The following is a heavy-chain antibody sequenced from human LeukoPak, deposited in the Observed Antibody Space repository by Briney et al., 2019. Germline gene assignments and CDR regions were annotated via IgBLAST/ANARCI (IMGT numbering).Heavy chain of an antibody. J-gene: IGHJ4*02. D-gene: IGHD1-26*01. CDR1: GGSFSGYY. Sequence: SETLSLTCAVYGGSFSGYYWSWIRQPPGKGLEWIGEINHSGSTNYNPSLKSRVTISVDTSKNQFSLKLSSVTAADTAIYYCARDLLVGAPDYFDYWGQGTLVTVSS. CDR3: ARDLLVGAPDYFDY. CDR2: INHSGST. V-gene: IGHV4-34*01.